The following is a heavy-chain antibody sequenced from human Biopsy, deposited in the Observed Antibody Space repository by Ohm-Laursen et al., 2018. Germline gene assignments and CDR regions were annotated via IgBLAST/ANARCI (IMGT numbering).Heavy chain of an antibody. D-gene: IGHD2-8*01. J-gene: IGHJ4*02. CDR2: ISYDGSGE. CDR3: AKYMTGGSNYYFHH. V-gene: IGHV3-30*18. Sequence: SLRLSCSASGFTFTSYAMHWVRQAPGKGLEWVAVISYDGSGEYYADSLQGRFISSRDNPKNTVYLEMNSLRGEDTAVYYCAKYMTGGSNYYFHHCGQGTLVTVSS. CDR1: GFTFTSYA.